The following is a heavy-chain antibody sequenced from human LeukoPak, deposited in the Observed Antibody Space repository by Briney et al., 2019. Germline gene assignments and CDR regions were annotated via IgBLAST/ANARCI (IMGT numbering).Heavy chain of an antibody. D-gene: IGHD1-26*01. Sequence: PGGSLRLSCAASGFTFSSYGMHWVRQAPGKGLEWVAFIRYDGSNKYYADSVKGRFTISRDNAKNSLYLQMNSLRAEDTAVYYCARVRRQWELLSAYYFDYWGQGTLVTVSS. CDR1: GFTFSSYG. J-gene: IGHJ4*02. CDR2: IRYDGSNK. V-gene: IGHV3-30*02. CDR3: ARVRRQWELLSAYYFDY.